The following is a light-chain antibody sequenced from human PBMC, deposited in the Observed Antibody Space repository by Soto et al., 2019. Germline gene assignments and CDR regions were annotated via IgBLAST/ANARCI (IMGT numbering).Light chain of an antibody. J-gene: IGLJ2*01. Sequence: QSALTQPASVSGSPGQSITISCTGTSSDVGSYNLVSWYQQHPGKAPKLMIYEGSKRPSGVSNRLSGSKSGNTASLTISGLQAEDEADYYCCSYAGSYVVFGGGTKLTVL. CDR3: CSYAGSYVV. CDR1: SSDVGSYNL. V-gene: IGLV2-23*01. CDR2: EGS.